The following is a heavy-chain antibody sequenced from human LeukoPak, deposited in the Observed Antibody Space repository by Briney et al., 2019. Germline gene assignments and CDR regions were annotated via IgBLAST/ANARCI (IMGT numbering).Heavy chain of an antibody. Sequence: GASVKVSCKASGYSFTGYYIRWVRQAPGQGLQWMGWINPNSGDTNYAQKFQDRVTMTRDTSISTAYMELSRLTSDDTAVYHCARGSRSSDFDYWGQGTLVTVSS. V-gene: IGHV1-2*02. CDR2: INPNSGDT. CDR3: ARGSRSSDFDY. J-gene: IGHJ4*02. D-gene: IGHD6-19*01. CDR1: GYSFTGYY.